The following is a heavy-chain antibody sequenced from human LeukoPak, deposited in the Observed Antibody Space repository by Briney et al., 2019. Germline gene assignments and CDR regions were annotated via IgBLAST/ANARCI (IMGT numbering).Heavy chain of an antibody. D-gene: IGHD6-13*01. CDR2: IYTSGST. CDR1: GGSISSYY. V-gene: IGHV4-4*07. J-gene: IGHJ4*02. CDR3: AREYSGSSSWTGQFDY. Sequence: SETLSLTCTVSGGSISSYYWSWIRQPAGKGLEWIGRIYTSGSTNYNPSLKSRVTMSVDTSKNQFSLKLSSVTAADTAVYSCAREYSGSSSWTGQFDYWGQGTLVTVSS.